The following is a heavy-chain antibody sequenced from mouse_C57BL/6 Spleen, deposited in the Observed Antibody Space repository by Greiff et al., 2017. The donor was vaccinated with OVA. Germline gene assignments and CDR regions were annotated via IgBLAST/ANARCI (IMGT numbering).Heavy chain of an antibody. D-gene: IGHD1-1*01. CDR1: GYTFTSYG. J-gene: IGHJ4*01. Sequence: LVESGAELARPGASVKLSCKASGYTFTSYGISWVKQRTGQGLEWIGEIYPRSGNTYYNEKFKGKATLTADKSSSTAYMELRSLTSEDSAVYFCARRGSGAMDYWGQGTSVTVSS. CDR2: IYPRSGNT. CDR3: ARRGSGAMDY. V-gene: IGHV1-81*01.